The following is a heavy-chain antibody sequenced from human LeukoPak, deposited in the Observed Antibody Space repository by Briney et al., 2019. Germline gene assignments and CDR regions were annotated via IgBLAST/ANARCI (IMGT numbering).Heavy chain of an antibody. D-gene: IGHD5-24*01. Sequence: SETLSLTCAVYGGSFSGYYWSWIRQPPGKGLEWIGEINHSGGTNYNPSLKSRVTISVDTSKNQFSLKLSSVTAADTAVYYCARRGVEMAPVRPDNWFDPWGQGTLVTVSS. J-gene: IGHJ5*02. CDR1: GGSFSGYY. CDR3: ARRGVEMAPVRPDNWFDP. V-gene: IGHV4-34*01. CDR2: INHSGGT.